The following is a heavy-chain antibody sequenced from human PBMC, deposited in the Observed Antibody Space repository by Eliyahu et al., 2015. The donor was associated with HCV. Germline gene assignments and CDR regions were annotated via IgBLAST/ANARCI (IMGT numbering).Heavy chain of an antibody. Sequence: EVQLVESGGGLVKPGGSXRLSCAASGFXFCKAWMGWVRQAPGKGLGXIGRIKSKTDGGTTDYAAPVKGRFTISRDDSKSTLYLQMNSLKTEDTAVYYCTTGAPGGFDYYLDVWGQGTTVTVSS. CDR2: IKSKTDGGTT. D-gene: IGHD3-10*01. V-gene: IGHV3-15*01. J-gene: IGHJ6*03. CDR3: TTGAPGGFDYYLDV. CDR1: GFXFCKAW.